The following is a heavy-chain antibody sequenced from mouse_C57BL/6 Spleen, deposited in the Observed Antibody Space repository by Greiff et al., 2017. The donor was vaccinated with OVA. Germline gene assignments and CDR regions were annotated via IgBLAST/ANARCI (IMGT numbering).Heavy chain of an antibody. J-gene: IGHJ4*01. CDR2: IDPNSGGT. D-gene: IGHD1-1*01. CDR1: GYTFTSYW. CDR3: AITTVVATYYYAMDY. V-gene: IGHV1-72*01. Sequence: QVQLQQSGAELVKPGASVKLSCKASGYTFTSYWMHWVKQRPGRGLEWIGRIDPNSGGTKYNEKFKSKATLTVDKPSSTAYMQLSSLTSEDSAVYYCAITTVVATYYYAMDYWGQGTSVTVSS.